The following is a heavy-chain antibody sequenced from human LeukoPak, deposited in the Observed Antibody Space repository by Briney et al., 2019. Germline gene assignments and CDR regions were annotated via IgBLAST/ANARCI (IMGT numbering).Heavy chain of an antibody. CDR3: ARVRGSGSYYVGTLYYYYGMDV. Sequence: SVKVSCKASGGTFSSYAISWVRQAPGQGLEWMGGIIPIFGTANYAQKFQGRVTITADESTSTAYMGLSSLRSEDTAVYYCARVRGSGSYYVGTLYYYYGMDVWGKGTTVTVSS. V-gene: IGHV1-69*13. J-gene: IGHJ6*04. CDR1: GGTFSSYA. D-gene: IGHD3-10*01. CDR2: IIPIFGTA.